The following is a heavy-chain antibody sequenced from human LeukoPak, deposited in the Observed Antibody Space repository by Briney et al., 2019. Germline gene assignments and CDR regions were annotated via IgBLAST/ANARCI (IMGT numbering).Heavy chain of an antibody. V-gene: IGHV3-23*01. Sequence: PGGSLRLSCAASGFTFSSYAMSWVRQAPGKGLEWVSAISGSGGSTYYADSVKGRFTISRDNSKNTLYLQMNSLRAEDTAVYYCARASPYPDPVITDYYGMDVWGQGTTVTVSS. CDR2: ISGSGGST. CDR1: GFTFSSYA. D-gene: IGHD2-21*01. CDR3: ARASPYPDPVITDYYGMDV. J-gene: IGHJ6*02.